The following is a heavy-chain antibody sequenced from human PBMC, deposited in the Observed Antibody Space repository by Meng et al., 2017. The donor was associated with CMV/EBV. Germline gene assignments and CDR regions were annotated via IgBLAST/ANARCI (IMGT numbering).Heavy chain of an antibody. CDR3: ARDLRFYGEYSISV. CDR2: ISFDGSNK. CDR1: GFTFSSFA. J-gene: IGHJ4*02. D-gene: IGHD6-6*01. Sequence: GESLKISCAASGFTFSSFAMHWVRQAPGKGLEWVAVISFDGSNKYYADSVKGRFTISRDNSQNTLPLQMNSLRAEDTALYYCARDLRFYGEYSISVWGQGTLVTVSS. V-gene: IGHV3-30*04.